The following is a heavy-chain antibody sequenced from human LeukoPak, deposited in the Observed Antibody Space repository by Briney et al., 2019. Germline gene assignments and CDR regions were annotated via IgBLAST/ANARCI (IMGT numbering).Heavy chain of an antibody. Sequence: ASVKVSCKASGYTFTSYDINWVRQATGQGLEWMGWMNPNSGNTGYAQKFQGRVTMTRNTSISTAYMELSSLRSGDTAVYYCARILPAGYSYGYGFDYWGQGTLVTVSS. V-gene: IGHV1-8*01. CDR3: ARILPAGYSYGYGFDY. D-gene: IGHD5-18*01. J-gene: IGHJ4*02. CDR1: GYTFTSYD. CDR2: MNPNSGNT.